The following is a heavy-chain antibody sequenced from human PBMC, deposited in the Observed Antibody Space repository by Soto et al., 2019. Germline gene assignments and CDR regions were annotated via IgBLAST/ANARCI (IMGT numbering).Heavy chain of an antibody. Sequence: PWGSLRLSCVASGFRFSGSTMNWVRQAPGKGLNWVSSISSSSHYIYYADSLKGRFTISRDNAKNSLFLQMNSLRAEDTAVYYCARDLGEVSALWGQGTLVTVSS. CDR1: GFRFSGST. D-gene: IGHD3-10*01. J-gene: IGHJ4*02. CDR2: ISSSSHYI. CDR3: ARDLGEVSAL. V-gene: IGHV3-21*01.